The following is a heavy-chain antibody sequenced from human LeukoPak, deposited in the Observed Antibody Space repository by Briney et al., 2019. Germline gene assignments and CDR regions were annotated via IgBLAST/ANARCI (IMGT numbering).Heavy chain of an antibody. CDR2: IYYSGST. CDR1: GGSISSYY. Sequence: PSETLSLTCTVSGGSISSYYWSWIRQPPGKGLEWIGYIYYSGSTNYNPSLKSRVTISVDTSKSQFSLKLSSVTAADTAVYYCARVHYYQSYYYFYYMDVWGKGTTVTVSS. V-gene: IGHV4-59*01. D-gene: IGHD3-10*01. J-gene: IGHJ6*03. CDR3: ARVHYYQSYYYFYYMDV.